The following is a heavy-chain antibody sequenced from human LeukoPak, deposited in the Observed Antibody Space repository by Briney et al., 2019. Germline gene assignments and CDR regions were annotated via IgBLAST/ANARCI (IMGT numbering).Heavy chain of an antibody. CDR2: IHYSGST. CDR3: ARRLGGTSTGFDY. D-gene: IGHD2-2*01. Sequence: ASETLSLTCTVSGGSISRYYWSWIRQPPGKGLEWIGSIHYSGSTTYNPSLKSRVTISVDTSKNQFSLKLSSVTAADTAVYYCARRLGGTSTGFDYWGQGTLVTVSS. J-gene: IGHJ4*02. CDR1: GGSISRYY. V-gene: IGHV4-59*08.